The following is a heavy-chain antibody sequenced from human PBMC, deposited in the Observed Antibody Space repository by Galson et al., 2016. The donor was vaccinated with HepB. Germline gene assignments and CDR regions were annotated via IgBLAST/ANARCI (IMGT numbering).Heavy chain of an antibody. V-gene: IGHV1-46*01. D-gene: IGHD3-10*01. Sequence: SVKVSCKASGYTFTNYYIHWVRQAPGQGLGWMGIINPSGGTIRYAQKFQGRVTMTRDTSTSTVYMELSSLRSEDTAVFYCARYGSGSFDFWDQGTLVTVSS. CDR2: INPSGGTI. CDR3: ARYGSGSFDF. CDR1: GYTFTNYY. J-gene: IGHJ4*02.